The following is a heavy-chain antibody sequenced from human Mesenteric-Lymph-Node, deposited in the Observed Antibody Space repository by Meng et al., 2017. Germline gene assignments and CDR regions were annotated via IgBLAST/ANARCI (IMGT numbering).Heavy chain of an antibody. D-gene: IGHD3-10*01. V-gene: IGHV3-23*04. CDR1: GFSFSDQS. CDR3: VNRAWLES. CDR2: ILDRDGKT. J-gene: IGHJ5*01. Sequence: VQLGESGGGLVQPGGSLRLSCADSGFSFSDQSMSWIRQAPGKGLEWVSVILDRDGKTYYADSVKGRFTISRDNSKNTLYLQMTSLRVDDTAVYHCVNRAWLESWGQGTLVTVSS.